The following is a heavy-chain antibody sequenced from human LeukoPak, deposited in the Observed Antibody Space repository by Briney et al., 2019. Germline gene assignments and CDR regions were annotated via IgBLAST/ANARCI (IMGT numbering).Heavy chain of an antibody. CDR2: IDPSSTYI. Sequence: GGSLRLSCAASGFTFRSYSMNWVRQAPGKGLEWVSAIDPSSTYIYYADSVKGRFTISRDNAENSLYLQMNSLRVEDTAVCYCARAPTVLVGYCSSSSCQADYWGQGTLVTVSS. CDR1: GFTFRSYS. CDR3: ARAPTVLVGYCSSSSCQADY. J-gene: IGHJ4*02. V-gene: IGHV3-21*01. D-gene: IGHD2-2*01.